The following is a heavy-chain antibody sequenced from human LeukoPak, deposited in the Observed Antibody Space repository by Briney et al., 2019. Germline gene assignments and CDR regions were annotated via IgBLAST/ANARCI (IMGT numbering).Heavy chain of an antibody. J-gene: IGHJ4*02. D-gene: IGHD2-21*01. CDR3: ARTGGASGGF. Sequence: SETLSLTCTVSGGSISGYYWSWSRQPPGKGLEWIGYIYYSGSTSYNPSLKSRVTILVDTSKNQFSLKLSSVTAADTATYFCARTGGASGGFWGQGTLVTVS. V-gene: IGHV4-59*08. CDR1: GGSISGYY. CDR2: IYYSGST.